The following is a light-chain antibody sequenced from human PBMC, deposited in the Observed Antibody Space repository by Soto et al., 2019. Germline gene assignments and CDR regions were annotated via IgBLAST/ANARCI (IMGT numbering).Light chain of an antibody. J-gene: IGLJ1*01. CDR2: ENY. CDR1: SSNIGNNY. Sequence: QSVLTQPPSVSAAPGQKVTLSCSGSSSNIGNNYVSWYQQLPGTAPKLLIYENYKRPSGIPDRFSGSKSGTSATLGITGLQTGDEADYYCGTWDSSLSAYVFGTGTKVTVL. CDR3: GTWDSSLSAYV. V-gene: IGLV1-51*02.